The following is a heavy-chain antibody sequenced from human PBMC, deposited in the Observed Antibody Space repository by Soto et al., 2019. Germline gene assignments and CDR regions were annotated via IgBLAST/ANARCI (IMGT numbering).Heavy chain of an antibody. D-gene: IGHD3-3*02. CDR1: GFTFRSYG. CDR2: ISDNGGRT. V-gene: IGHV3-23*01. J-gene: IGHJ4*02. CDR3: AKRVLDDK. Sequence: EVQLLESGGRFVQPGGSLRLSCAASGFTFRSYGMSWVRQAPGKGLEWISAISDNGGRTDYADSVKGRFTISRDNSKSTLFLQMNTLTAEDTAVYYCAKRVLDDKWGQGTLVTVS.